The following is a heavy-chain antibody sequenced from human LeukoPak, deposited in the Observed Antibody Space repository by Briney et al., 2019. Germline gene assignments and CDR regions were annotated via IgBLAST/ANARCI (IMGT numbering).Heavy chain of an antibody. CDR2: IYYSGST. D-gene: IGHD5-24*01. CDR3: ASRTLRREGYGKNY. V-gene: IGHV4-59*08. CDR1: GGSISSYY. J-gene: IGHJ4*02. Sequence: SETLSLTCTVSGGSISSYYWSWIRQPPGKGLEWIGYIYYSGSTNYNPSLKSRVTISVDTSKNQFSLKLSSVTAADTAVYYCASRTLRREGYGKNYGGREPLVTFS.